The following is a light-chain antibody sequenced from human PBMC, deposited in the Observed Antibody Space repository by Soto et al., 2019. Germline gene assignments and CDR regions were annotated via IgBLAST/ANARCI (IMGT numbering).Light chain of an antibody. CDR1: QSVSSSY. Sequence: IVLTQSPGTLSLSPGERATLYCRSSQSVSSSYLAWYQQTPGQAPRLLIYGASNRATGIPPRFSGSGSETEFTLTISSLQAEDSAVYFCQQYNNWPTWTFGQGTKVDIK. V-gene: IGKV3-15*01. CDR3: QQYNNWPTWT. CDR2: GAS. J-gene: IGKJ1*01.